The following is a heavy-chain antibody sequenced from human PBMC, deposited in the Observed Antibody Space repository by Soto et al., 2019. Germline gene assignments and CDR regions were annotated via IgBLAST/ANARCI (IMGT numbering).Heavy chain of an antibody. Sequence: QVQLVQSGAEVKKPGASVKVSCKASGYTFTSYGISWVRQAPGQGLEWMGWISAYNGNTNYAQKLQGRVTMTTDTSTSTAYMELRSLRSDDTAVYYCARDSDYDILTGYSYYYYGMDVWGQGTTVTVSS. CDR1: GYTFTSYG. D-gene: IGHD3-9*01. J-gene: IGHJ6*02. V-gene: IGHV1-18*04. CDR3: ARDSDYDILTGYSYYYYGMDV. CDR2: ISAYNGNT.